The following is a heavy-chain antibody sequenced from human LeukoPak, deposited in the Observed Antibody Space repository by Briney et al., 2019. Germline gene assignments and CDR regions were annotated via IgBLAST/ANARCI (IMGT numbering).Heavy chain of an antibody. CDR3: ATLPITMIVVAITTKPS. V-gene: IGHV4-39*07. CDR2: IYYSGST. D-gene: IGHD3-22*01. J-gene: IGHJ4*02. CDR1: GGSISSSSYY. Sequence: PSETLSLTCTVSGGSISSSSYYWGWIRQPPGKGLEWIGSIYYSGSTYYNPSLKSRVTISVDASKNQFSLKLSSVTAADTAVYYCATLPITMIVVAITTKPSWGQGTLVTVSS.